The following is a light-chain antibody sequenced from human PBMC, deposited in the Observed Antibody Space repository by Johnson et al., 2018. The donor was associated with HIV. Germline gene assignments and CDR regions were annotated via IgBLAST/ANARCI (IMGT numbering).Light chain of an antibody. V-gene: IGLV1-51*01. Sequence: QSVLTQPPSVSAAPGQTVTISCSGSSSNIGSNYVSWYQQVPGTAPRLVIYDTIKRPSGIPDRFSGSRSGTSATLGLPGLQTGDEADYYCATCDKSLRVFGTGTKVTVL. CDR2: DTI. CDR3: ATCDKSLRV. J-gene: IGLJ1*01. CDR1: SSNIGSNY.